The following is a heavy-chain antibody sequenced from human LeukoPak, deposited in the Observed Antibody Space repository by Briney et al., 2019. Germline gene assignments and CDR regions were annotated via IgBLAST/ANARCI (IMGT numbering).Heavy chain of an antibody. J-gene: IGHJ4*02. D-gene: IGHD6-19*01. Sequence: QTGGSLRLSCAASGFTFSSYAMSWVRQAPGKGLEWVSAISGSGGSTYYADSVKGRFTISRDNSKNTLYLQMNSLRAEDTAVYYCAKDSGWYDLEGLDYWGQGTLVTVSS. CDR1: GFTFSSYA. CDR3: AKDSGWYDLEGLDY. V-gene: IGHV3-23*01. CDR2: ISGSGGST.